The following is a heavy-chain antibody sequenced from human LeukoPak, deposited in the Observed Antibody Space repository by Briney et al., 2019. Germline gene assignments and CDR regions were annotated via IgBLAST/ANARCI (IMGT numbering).Heavy chain of an antibody. D-gene: IGHD3-10*01. CDR2: INPNSGGT. J-gene: IGHJ4*02. CDR3: ARDLLRFGELMGY. CDR1: GYTFTGYY. V-gene: IGHV1-2*02. Sequence: ASVKVSCKASGYTFTGYYMHWVRQAPGQGLEWMGWINPNSGGTNYAQKFQGRVTMTRDTSISTAYMELSRLRSDDTAVYYCARDLLRFGELMGYWGQGTLVTVSS.